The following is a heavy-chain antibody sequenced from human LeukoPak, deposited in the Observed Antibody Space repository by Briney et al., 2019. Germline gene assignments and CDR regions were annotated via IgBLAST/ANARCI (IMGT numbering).Heavy chain of an antibody. CDR1: GYTFTGYY. J-gene: IGHJ5*02. D-gene: IGHD3-22*01. Sequence: ASVKVSCKASGYTFTGYYMHWVRQAPGQGLEWMGWINPNSGGTNYAQKFQGRVTMTRDTSISTAYMELSRLRSDDTAVYYCARGAYYCDSSGYPPPNWFDPWGQGTLVTVSS. CDR2: INPNSGGT. V-gene: IGHV1-2*02. CDR3: ARGAYYCDSSGYPPPNWFDP.